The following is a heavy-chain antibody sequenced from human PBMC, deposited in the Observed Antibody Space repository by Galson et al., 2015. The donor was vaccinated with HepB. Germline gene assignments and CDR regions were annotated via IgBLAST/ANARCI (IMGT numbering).Heavy chain of an antibody. CDR2: ISYDGSNK. Sequence: SLRLSCAASGFTFSSYAMHWVRQAPGKGLEWVAVISYDGSNKYYADSVKGRFTISRDNSKNTLYLQMNSLRAEDTAVYYCARGNSSSLDYWGQGTLVTVSS. CDR1: GFTFSSYA. D-gene: IGHD6-13*01. J-gene: IGHJ4*02. V-gene: IGHV3-30*04. CDR3: ARGNSSSLDY.